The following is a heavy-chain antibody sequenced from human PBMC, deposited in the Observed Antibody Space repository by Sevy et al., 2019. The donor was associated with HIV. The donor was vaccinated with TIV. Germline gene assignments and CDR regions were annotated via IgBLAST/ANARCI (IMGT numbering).Heavy chain of an antibody. V-gene: IGHV4-4*07. Sequence: SETLSLTCRASGGPINYYYWSWIRQPAGKGLEWIGRVYSSGSTNYNPSLKSRVTMSVDTSKKQFSLKLSSVTAADTAIYYCARELERLPFAIWGQGTKVTVS. CDR2: VYSSGST. J-gene: IGHJ3*02. CDR3: ARELERLPFAI. D-gene: IGHD1-1*01. CDR1: GGPINYYY.